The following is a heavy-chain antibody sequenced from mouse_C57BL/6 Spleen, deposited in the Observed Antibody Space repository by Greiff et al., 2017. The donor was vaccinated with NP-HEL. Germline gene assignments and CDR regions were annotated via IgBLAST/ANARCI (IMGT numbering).Heavy chain of an antibody. V-gene: IGHV1-69*01. CDR1: GYTFTSYW. Sequence: QVQLQQPGAELVMPGASVKLSCKASGYTFTSYWMHWVKQRPGQGLEWIGEIDPSDSYTNYNQKFKGKSTLTVDKSSSTAYMQLSSLTSEDSAVYYCARRYYSNFYAMDHWGQGTSVTVSS. J-gene: IGHJ4*01. CDR2: IDPSDSYT. CDR3: ARRYYSNFYAMDH. D-gene: IGHD2-5*01.